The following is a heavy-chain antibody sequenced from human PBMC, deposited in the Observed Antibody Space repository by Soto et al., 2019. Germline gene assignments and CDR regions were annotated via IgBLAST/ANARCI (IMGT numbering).Heavy chain of an antibody. J-gene: IGHJ6*02. D-gene: IGHD4-17*01. Sequence: GGSLRLSCAASGFTFSNAWMSWVRQAPGKGLEWVGRIKSKTDGGTTDYAAPVKGRFTISRDDSKNTLNLQMNSLKTENTAVYYGSTESTVDYGDYGYCYYGMDVWGQGTTVTVSS. V-gene: IGHV3-15*01. CDR2: IKSKTDGGTT. CDR3: STESTVDYGDYGYCYYGMDV. CDR1: GFTFSNAW.